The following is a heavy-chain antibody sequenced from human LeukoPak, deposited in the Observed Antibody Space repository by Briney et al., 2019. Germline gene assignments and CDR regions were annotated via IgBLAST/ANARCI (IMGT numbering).Heavy chain of an antibody. V-gene: IGHV4-39*01. D-gene: IGHD6-19*01. CDR1: GGSISSSSYY. Sequence: SETLSLTCTVSGGSISSSSYYWGWIRQPPGKGLEWIESIYYSGSTYYNPSLKSRVTISVDTSKNQFSLKLSSVTAADTAVYYCARRGGRSGAVAGIGYWGQGTLVTVSS. CDR2: IYYSGST. J-gene: IGHJ4*02. CDR3: ARRGGRSGAVAGIGY.